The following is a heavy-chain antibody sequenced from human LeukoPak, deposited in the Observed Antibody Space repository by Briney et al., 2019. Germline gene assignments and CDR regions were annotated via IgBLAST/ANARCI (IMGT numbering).Heavy chain of an antibody. J-gene: IGHJ5*01. D-gene: IGHD6-13*01. V-gene: IGHV4-4*02. CDR2: IYYSGST. Sequence: SETLSLTCAVSGGSISSSNWWSWVRQPPGKGLEWIGYIYYSGSTNYNPSLKSRLTISVDTSKNQFSLKLNSVTAADTAVYYCARLIATAGTADWFDSWGQGTLVSVSS. CDR1: GGSISSSNW. CDR3: ARLIATAGTADWFDS.